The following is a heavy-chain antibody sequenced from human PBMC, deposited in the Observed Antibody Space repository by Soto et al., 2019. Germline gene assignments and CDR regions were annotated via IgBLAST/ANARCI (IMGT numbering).Heavy chain of an antibody. V-gene: IGHV3-30-3*01. D-gene: IGHD2-15*01. Sequence: QVQLVESGGGVVQPGRSLRLSCAASGFTFSSYAMHWVRQAPGKGLEWVAVISYDGSNKYYADSVKGRFTISRDNSNNTLYLQMNSLSAEDTVVYYCARVPSSSGRAHFDYWGQGTLVTVSS. CDR3: ARVPSSSGRAHFDY. CDR1: GFTFSSYA. CDR2: ISYDGSNK. J-gene: IGHJ4*02.